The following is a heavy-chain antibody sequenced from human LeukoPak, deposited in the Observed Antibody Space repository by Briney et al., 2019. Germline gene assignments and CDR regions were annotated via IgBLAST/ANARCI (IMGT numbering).Heavy chain of an antibody. J-gene: IGHJ2*01. CDR1: GYTFTSYY. V-gene: IGHV1-46*01. CDR2: INPSGGST. CDR3: ARNRDRDSSGYLNWYFDL. Sequence: ASVKVSCKASGYTFTSYYMHWVRQAPGQGLEWMGIINPSGGSTSYAQKFQGRVTMTRDTSTSTVYMELSSLRSEDTAVYYCARNRDRDSSGYLNWYFDLWGRGTLVTVSS. D-gene: IGHD3-22*01.